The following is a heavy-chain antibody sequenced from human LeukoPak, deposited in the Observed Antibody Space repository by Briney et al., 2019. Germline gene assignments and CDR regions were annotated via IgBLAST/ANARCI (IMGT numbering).Heavy chain of an antibody. V-gene: IGHV3-7*01. CDR3: ARRITIFGVAYDY. D-gene: IGHD3-3*01. CDR1: GFTFSSYW. J-gene: IGHJ4*02. Sequence: GGSLRLSCAASGFTFSSYWMSWVRQAPGKGLEWVANIKQDGSEKYYVDSVKGRFTISRDNAKNSLYLQMNRLRAEETAVYYCARRITIFGVAYDYWGQGTLVTVSS. CDR2: IKQDGSEK.